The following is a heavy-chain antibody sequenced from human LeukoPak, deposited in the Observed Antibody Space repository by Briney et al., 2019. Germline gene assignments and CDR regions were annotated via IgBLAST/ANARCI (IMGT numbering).Heavy chain of an antibody. D-gene: IGHD3-22*01. CDR3: ARLYDSSGYYYPFDY. CDR1: GGSISSYY. Sequence: PSETLSLTRTVSGGSISSYYWSWIRQPPGKGLEWIGYIYYSGSTNYNPSLKSRVTISVDTSKNHFSLKLSSVTAADTAVYYCARLYDSSGYYYPFDYWGQGTLVTVSS. CDR2: IYYSGST. V-gene: IGHV4-59*08. J-gene: IGHJ4*02.